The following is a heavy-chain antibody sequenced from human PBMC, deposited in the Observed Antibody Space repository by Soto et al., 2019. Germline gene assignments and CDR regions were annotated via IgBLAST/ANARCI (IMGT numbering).Heavy chain of an antibody. Sequence: PSETLSLTCSVSGASVSSGSFYWSWIRQPPGKGLEWIGFIYNNETFNYNPSFKSRVTLSVDTSKHQFPLKLSSVTAADTAVYYCARVPLRYSSSHNFDSWGQGALVTVSS. CDR1: GASVSSGSFY. J-gene: IGHJ4*02. CDR2: IYNNETF. V-gene: IGHV4-61*01. CDR3: ARVPLRYSSSHNFDS. D-gene: IGHD6-19*01.